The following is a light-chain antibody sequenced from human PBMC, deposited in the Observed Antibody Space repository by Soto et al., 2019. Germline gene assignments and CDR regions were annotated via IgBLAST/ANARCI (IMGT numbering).Light chain of an antibody. J-gene: IGKJ4*01. V-gene: IGKV1-39*01. Sequence: DIQMTQSPSSLSASVGDRVTITCRASQNINSYLNWYQQKVGKAPKLLINAASTLQSGVPLRFRGSGSGTDFTLTISSLQTEDFATYYCQESYNLHTFGGGTKVEIK. CDR1: QNINSY. CDR2: AAS. CDR3: QESYNLHT.